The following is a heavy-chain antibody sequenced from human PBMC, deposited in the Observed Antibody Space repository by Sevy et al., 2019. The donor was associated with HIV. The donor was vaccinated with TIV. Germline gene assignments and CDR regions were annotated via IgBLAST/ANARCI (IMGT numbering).Heavy chain of an antibody. CDR3: ANLVRCYDSSGNH. CDR1: QFTFSSYA. CDR2: ISGNGGST. Sequence: GGSLRLSCAASQFTFSSYAMTWVRRAPGKGLEWVSSISGNGGSTYYADSVKGRFTISRDNSKNTLYLQMNSLRAEDTAADYCANLVRCYDSSGNHWGQGTLVTVSS. D-gene: IGHD3-22*01. J-gene: IGHJ5*02. V-gene: IGHV3-23*01.